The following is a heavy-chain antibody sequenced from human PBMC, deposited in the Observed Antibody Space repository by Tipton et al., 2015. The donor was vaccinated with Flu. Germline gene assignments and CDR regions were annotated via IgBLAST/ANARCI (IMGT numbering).Heavy chain of an antibody. V-gene: IGHV1-2*02. D-gene: IGHD5-24*01. J-gene: IGHJ3*02. CDR2: INANDNGT. CDR1: GYSFTAHY. Sequence: QLVQSGAELKKPGASVKLSCQGSGYSFTAHYMHWVRQAPGQGLEWMGWINANDNGTRYPQKFQGRVTMTRDTSISTVYMELSRLSSDGTAVYYCARDGAGYNGAFDMWGQGTMVTVSS. CDR3: ARDGAGYNGAFDM.